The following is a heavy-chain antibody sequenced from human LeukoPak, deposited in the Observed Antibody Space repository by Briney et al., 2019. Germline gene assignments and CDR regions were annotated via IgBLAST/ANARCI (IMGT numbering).Heavy chain of an antibody. CDR3: ARGRDSSSSFDY. Sequence: SVKVSCKASGGTFSSYAISWVRQAPGQGLEWMGGIIPIFGTANYAQKFQGRVTITADESTGTAYMELSSLRSEDTAVYYCARGRDSSSSFDYWGQGTLVTVSS. J-gene: IGHJ4*02. V-gene: IGHV1-69*13. CDR1: GGTFSSYA. D-gene: IGHD6-6*01. CDR2: IIPIFGTA.